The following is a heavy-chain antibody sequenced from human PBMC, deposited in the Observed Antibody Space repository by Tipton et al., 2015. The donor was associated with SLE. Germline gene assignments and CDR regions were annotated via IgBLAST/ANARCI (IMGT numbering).Heavy chain of an antibody. V-gene: IGHV1-8*03. CDR1: GYTFTSYG. CDR2: MNPNSGNT. CDR3: ASGPNGYSSGWYPGYYYGMDV. Sequence: QSGAEVKRPGASVKVSCKASGYTFTSYGINWVRQATGQGLEWMGWMNPNSGNTGYAQKFQGRVTITRNTSISTAYMELSSLRSEDTAVYYCASGPNGYSSGWYPGYYYGMDVWGQGTTVTVSS. D-gene: IGHD6-19*01. J-gene: IGHJ6*02.